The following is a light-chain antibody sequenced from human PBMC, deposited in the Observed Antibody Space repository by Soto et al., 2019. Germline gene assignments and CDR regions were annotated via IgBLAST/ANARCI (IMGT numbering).Light chain of an antibody. J-gene: IGLJ1*01. Sequence: QSVLTQPRSVSGSPGQSVTISCTGTSSDVGTYNYVSWYQQQPGKAPKLMIYDVSKRPSGVPDRFSGSRSGKTASLTISGLQAEDEADYYCCSYAGNYTYVFGTGTKVTVL. CDR3: CSYAGNYTYV. CDR1: SSDVGTYNY. V-gene: IGLV2-11*01. CDR2: DVS.